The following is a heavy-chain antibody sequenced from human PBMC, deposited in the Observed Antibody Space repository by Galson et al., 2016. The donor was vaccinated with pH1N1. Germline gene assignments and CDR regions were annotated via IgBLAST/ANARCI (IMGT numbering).Heavy chain of an antibody. CDR3: ATENYIREFEADAFDI. CDR2: IKSKIDGETT. V-gene: IGHV3-15*01. D-gene: IGHD1-7*01. CDR1: GFTFKDAW. Sequence: SLRLSCAASGFTFKDAWMSWVRQAPGKGLEWVGRIKSKIDGETTDYATFVKGRFTVSRDDAKSTLYLQMNRLQTDDTGVYYCATENYIREFEADAFDIWGQGAMVIVSS. J-gene: IGHJ3*02.